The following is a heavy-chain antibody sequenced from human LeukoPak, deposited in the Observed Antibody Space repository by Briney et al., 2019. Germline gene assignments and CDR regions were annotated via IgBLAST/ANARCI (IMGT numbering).Heavy chain of an antibody. CDR2: ISYDGSNK. Sequence: GRSLRLSCAASGFTFSSYVMHGVRQAPGKGPEWVAVISYDGSNKYYADSVKGRFTISRDNSKNTLYLQMNSLRAEDTAVYYCARALTFDFWGQGTLVTVSS. CDR1: GFTFSSYV. V-gene: IGHV3-30-3*01. J-gene: IGHJ4*02. CDR3: ARALTFDF. D-gene: IGHD2-8*01.